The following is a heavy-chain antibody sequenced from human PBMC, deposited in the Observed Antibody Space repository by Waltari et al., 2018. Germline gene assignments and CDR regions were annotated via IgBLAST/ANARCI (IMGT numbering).Heavy chain of an antibody. J-gene: IGHJ1*01. CDR3: GRIAFGDEGGYFQY. CDR1: GGSISTNYN. D-gene: IGHD4-17*01. Sequence: TLSLTCTVSGGSISTNYNWGWIRQPPGKGLEWMGNMQYRGSTFYNPSLESRVTISLDTWKNQFSLRLSSVGAADTAVYFCGRIAFGDEGGYFQYWGQGTL. CDR2: MQYRGST. V-gene: IGHV4-39*01.